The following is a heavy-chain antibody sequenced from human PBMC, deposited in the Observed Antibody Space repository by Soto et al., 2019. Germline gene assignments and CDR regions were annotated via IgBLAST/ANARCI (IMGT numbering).Heavy chain of an antibody. J-gene: IGHJ3*02. D-gene: IGHD1-20*01. V-gene: IGHV2-5*02. CDR3: AHRRDNGVDGFDI. Sequence: QITLKESGPTLVKPTQTLTLTCTFSGFSLSTRGVVVGWIRQPPGKALEWLALIYWDDDKRYSQSLKSRLTTTKDTSKNQVVLTTTNMDPVDTATYYCAHRRDNGVDGFDIWGQWTMVTVSS. CDR1: GFSLSTRGVV. CDR2: IYWDDDK.